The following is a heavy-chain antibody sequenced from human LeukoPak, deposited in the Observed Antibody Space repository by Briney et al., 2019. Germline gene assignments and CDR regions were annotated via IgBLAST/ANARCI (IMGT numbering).Heavy chain of an antibody. Sequence: PSETLSLTCSVSGGSVSSGSYYWSWIRQPAGKGLEWIGRIYTSGSTNYNPSLKSRVTMSVDTSKNQFSLKLSSVTAADTAVYYCAREAVAAFFLWGQGTLVTVSS. J-gene: IGHJ4*02. CDR1: GGSVSSGSYY. CDR3: AREAVAAFFL. CDR2: IYTSGST. D-gene: IGHD6-13*01. V-gene: IGHV4-61*02.